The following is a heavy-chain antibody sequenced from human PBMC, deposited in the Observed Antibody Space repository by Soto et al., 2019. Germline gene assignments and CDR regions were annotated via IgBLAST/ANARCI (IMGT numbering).Heavy chain of an antibody. CDR3: ARYAVAGNGGVRFDY. Sequence: QVQLQESGPGLVKPSETLSLTCTVSSGSISTYYWSWIRQPPGKGLEWIGYIYYSGSTNYNPSLKSRVTISVDTSKNQFSLKLRSVTAADTAVYYCARYAVAGNGGVRFDYWGQGTLVTVSS. CDR1: SGSISTYY. J-gene: IGHJ4*02. V-gene: IGHV4-59*01. D-gene: IGHD6-19*01. CDR2: IYYSGST.